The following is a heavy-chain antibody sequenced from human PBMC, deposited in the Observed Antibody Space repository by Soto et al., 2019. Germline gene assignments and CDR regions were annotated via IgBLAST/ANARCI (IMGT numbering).Heavy chain of an antibody. V-gene: IGHV1-3*01. Sequence: GASVKVSCKASGYTSTNYGMHWVRQAPGQRLEWMGWINACNGNTKYAQKFQGRVTMTTDTSTSTAYMELRSLRSEDTAVYYCARDLKAQIAAAGTRPLMYWGQGTLVTVSS. J-gene: IGHJ4*02. CDR2: INACNGNT. CDR3: ARDLKAQIAAAGTRPLMY. D-gene: IGHD6-13*01. CDR1: GYTSTNYG.